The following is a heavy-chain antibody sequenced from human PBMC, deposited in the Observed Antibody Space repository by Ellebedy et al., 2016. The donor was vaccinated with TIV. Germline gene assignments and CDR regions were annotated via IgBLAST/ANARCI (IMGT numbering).Heavy chain of an antibody. CDR2: IRSDKSAI. J-gene: IGHJ6*02. D-gene: IGHD4-17*01. CDR1: GFSASG. Sequence: PGGSLRLSCVASGFSASGMHWVRQDPGKGLEWVAFIRSDKSAIYYADSARGRFTISRDDSKNTLYLQMNSLRVEDTAVYYCVKGAYPVPTVMAVWGQGTTVTVSS. CDR3: VKGAYPVPTVMAV. V-gene: IGHV3-30*02.